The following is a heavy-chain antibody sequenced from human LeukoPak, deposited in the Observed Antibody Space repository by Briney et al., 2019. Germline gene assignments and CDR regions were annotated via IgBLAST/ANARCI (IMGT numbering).Heavy chain of an antibody. V-gene: IGHV3-21*01. CDR1: GFTFSSYS. Sequence: GGSLRLSCAASGFTFSSYSMNWVRQAPGKGLEWVSSISSSSSYIYYADSVKGRFTISRDNAKNSLYLQMNSLRAEDTAVYYCARVLGSGTRRVWDYWGQGTLVTVSS. CDR3: ARVLGSGTRRVWDY. J-gene: IGHJ4*02. CDR2: ISSSSSYI. D-gene: IGHD3-10*02.